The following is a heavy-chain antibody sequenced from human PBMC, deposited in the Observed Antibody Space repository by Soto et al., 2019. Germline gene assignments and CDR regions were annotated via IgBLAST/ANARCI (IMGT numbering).Heavy chain of an antibody. Sequence: GGSLRLSCAASGFTFSSYGMHWVRQAPGKGLEWVAVISYDGSNKYYADSVKGRFTISRDNSKNTLYLQMNSLRAEDTAVYYCAKDPHAAAGNGRHFGEYFQHWGQGTLVTVSS. CDR3: AKDPHAAAGNGRHFGEYFQH. J-gene: IGHJ1*01. V-gene: IGHV3-30*18. CDR1: GFTFSSYG. D-gene: IGHD6-13*01. CDR2: ISYDGSNK.